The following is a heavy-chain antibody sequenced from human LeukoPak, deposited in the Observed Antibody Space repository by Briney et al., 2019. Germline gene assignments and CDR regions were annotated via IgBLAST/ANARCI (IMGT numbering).Heavy chain of an antibody. CDR3: ARDVSGAHYYYYYYMDV. Sequence: ASVKVSCKASGYTFTGYYMHWVRQAPGQGLEWMGWINPNSGGTNYAQKFQGRVTMTRDTSISTAYMELSRLRSDDTAVYYCARDVSGAHYYYYYYMDVWGKGTTVTVSS. J-gene: IGHJ6*03. CDR2: INPNSGGT. V-gene: IGHV1-2*02. CDR1: GYTFTGYY. D-gene: IGHD1-26*01.